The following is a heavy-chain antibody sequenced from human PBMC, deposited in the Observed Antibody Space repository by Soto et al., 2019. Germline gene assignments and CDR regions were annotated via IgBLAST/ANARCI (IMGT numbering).Heavy chain of an antibody. J-gene: IGHJ5*02. CDR2: IIPLFGAA. CDR3: PRGHTYAYWFDP. D-gene: IGHD3-16*01. Sequence: QVQLVQSGAEVKKPGSSVKVSCKASGGTFSSYSINWVRQAPGQGLEWMGRIIPLFGAANYAQKFRDRVTFTADESTTTAYMEMTSLKSDDTAVYYCPRGHTYAYWFDPWGQGTLVTVSS. V-gene: IGHV1-69*15. CDR1: GGTFSSYS.